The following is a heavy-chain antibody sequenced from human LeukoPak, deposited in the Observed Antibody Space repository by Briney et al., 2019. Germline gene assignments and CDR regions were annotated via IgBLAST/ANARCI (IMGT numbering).Heavy chain of an antibody. J-gene: IGHJ3*02. CDR1: GYRFTNYW. Sequence: GESLKISCKGSGYRFTNYWIGWVRQLPGKGLEWMGIIYPGDSDTRYSPSFQGQVTISADKSISTAYLQWSSLKASDTAMYYCARPPRDYSSAYYSAFDIWGQGTMVTVSS. V-gene: IGHV5-51*01. CDR3: ARPPRDYSSAYYSAFDI. D-gene: IGHD3-22*01. CDR2: IYPGDSDT.